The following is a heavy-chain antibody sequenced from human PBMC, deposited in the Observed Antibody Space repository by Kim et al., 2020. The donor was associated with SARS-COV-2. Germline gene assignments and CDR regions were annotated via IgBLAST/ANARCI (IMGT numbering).Heavy chain of an antibody. D-gene: IGHD3-10*01. CDR1: GFTFSAHA. CDR2: IAYDASHI. V-gene: IGHV3-30*04. Sequence: GGSLRLSCAASGFTFSAHALHWARQAPGKGLEWVALIAYDASHISYPDSVKGRFIISRDNTKSTLYLQMNSLRPEDTAVSYCLADIGSRSFDHWGQGTLV. CDR3: LADIGSRSFDH. J-gene: IGHJ4*02.